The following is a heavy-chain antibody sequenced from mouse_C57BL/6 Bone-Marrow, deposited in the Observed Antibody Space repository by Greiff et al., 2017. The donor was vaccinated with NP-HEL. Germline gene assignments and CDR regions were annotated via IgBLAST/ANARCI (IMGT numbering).Heavy chain of an antibody. Sequence: EVQGVESGEGLVKPGGSLKLSCAASGFTFSSSAMSWVRQTPEKRLEWVAYISSGGDYIYYADAVKGRFTISRDNARNTLYLQMSSLKSEDTAMYYCTTRSPYFDYWGQGTTLTVSS. CDR1: GFTFSSSA. CDR2: ISSGGDYI. CDR3: TTRSPYFDY. J-gene: IGHJ2*01. V-gene: IGHV5-9-1*02.